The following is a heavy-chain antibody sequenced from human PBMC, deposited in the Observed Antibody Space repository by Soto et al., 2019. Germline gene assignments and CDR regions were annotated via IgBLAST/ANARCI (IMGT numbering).Heavy chain of an antibody. J-gene: IGHJ6*02. CDR3: ARDGXIAVAGTGNYYYYGMDV. CDR2: IYYSGST. CDR1: GGSVSSGSYY. Sequence: PSETLSLTCTVSGGSVSSGSYYWSWIRQPPGKGLEWIGYIYYSGSTNYNPSLKSRVTISVDTSKNQFSLKLSSVTAADTAVYYCARDGXIAVAGTGNYYYYGMDVWGQGTTVTVSS. D-gene: IGHD6-19*01. V-gene: IGHV4-61*01.